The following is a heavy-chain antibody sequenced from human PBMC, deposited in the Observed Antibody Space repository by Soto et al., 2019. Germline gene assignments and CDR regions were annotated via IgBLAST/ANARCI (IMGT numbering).Heavy chain of an antibody. V-gene: IGHV4-59*01. CDR2: IYYSGST. CDR3: ARDQVDTAMGRFYYYYGMDV. CDR1: GGSISSYY. Sequence: QVQLQESGPGLVKPSETLSLTCTVSGGSISSYYWSWIRQPPGKGLEWIGYIYYSGSTNYNPSLKSRVTISVDTSKNQFSLKLSSVTAADTAVYYCARDQVDTAMGRFYYYYGMDVWGQGTTVTVSS. J-gene: IGHJ6*02. D-gene: IGHD5-18*01.